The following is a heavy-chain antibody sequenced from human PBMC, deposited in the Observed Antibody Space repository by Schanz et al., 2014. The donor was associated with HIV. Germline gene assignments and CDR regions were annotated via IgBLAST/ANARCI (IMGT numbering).Heavy chain of an antibody. Sequence: QVQLVESGGGLVKPGGSLRLACAASGFTFSEYYMNWIRQAPGKGLEWVAVISRDGDKTYYADSVKGRFTVSRDNRDNLVFLQMNSLRSNDTAIYYCAKDGSSSGWVGGDYWGQGTQVTVSS. D-gene: IGHD6-19*01. V-gene: IGHV3-30*18. CDR2: ISRDGDKT. CDR3: AKDGSSSGWVGGDY. CDR1: GFTFSEYY. J-gene: IGHJ4*02.